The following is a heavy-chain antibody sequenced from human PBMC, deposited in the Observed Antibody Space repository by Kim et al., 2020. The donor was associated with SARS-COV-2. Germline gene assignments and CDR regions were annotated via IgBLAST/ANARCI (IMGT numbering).Heavy chain of an antibody. Sequence: GGSLRLSCAASGFTFDDYAMHWVRQAPGKGLEWVSGISWNSGSIGYADSVKGRFTISRDNAKNSLYLQMNSLRAEDTALYYCAKEGSSSWHYFDYWGQGT. CDR2: ISWNSGSI. CDR3: AKEGSSSWHYFDY. J-gene: IGHJ4*02. V-gene: IGHV3-9*01. CDR1: GFTFDDYA. D-gene: IGHD6-13*01.